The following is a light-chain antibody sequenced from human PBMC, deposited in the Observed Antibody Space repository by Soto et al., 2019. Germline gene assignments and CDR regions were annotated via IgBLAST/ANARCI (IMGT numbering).Light chain of an antibody. Sequence: DIQLTQSPSSVSASVGDRVTITCRASQGISSWLAWYQQKLGKAPNLLIYDASTLQRGVPSGFSGSGSGTDFTITISSLQPDDLATYYCQQANSFPLTFGGGTKVEIK. CDR2: DAS. V-gene: IGKV1D-12*01. CDR1: QGISSW. CDR3: QQANSFPLT. J-gene: IGKJ4*01.